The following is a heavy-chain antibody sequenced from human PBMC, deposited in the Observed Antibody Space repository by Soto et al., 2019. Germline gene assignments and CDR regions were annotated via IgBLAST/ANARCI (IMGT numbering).Heavy chain of an antibody. Sequence: QVQLRESGPGLMRPSQTLSLTCTVSGASVTSTGYYWTWIRQSPGKGLEWLGHILHNGNADYSPSLETRLSISLDSSKNQFSLKVNSVSAADTAIYFCARVSAVSAEYYFDYWGQGALVTVSS. D-gene: IGHD6-19*01. CDR2: ILHNGNA. CDR3: ARVSAVSAEYYFDY. CDR1: GASVTSTGYY. J-gene: IGHJ4*02. V-gene: IGHV4-30-4*01.